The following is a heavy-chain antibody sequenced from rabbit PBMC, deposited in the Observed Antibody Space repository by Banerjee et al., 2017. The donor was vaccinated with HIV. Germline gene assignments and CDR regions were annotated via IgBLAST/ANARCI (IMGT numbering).Heavy chain of an antibody. Sequence: QSLEESGGDLVKPGASLTLTCTASGFSYSGGYDMCWVRQAPGKGLEWIACIYTGHGGTYYASWARGRFTISKTSWTTVTLQMTSLTAADTATYFCARDLAGVTGWNFGLWGPVSMV. CDR1: GFSYSGGYD. CDR3: ARDLAGVTGWNFGL. CDR2: IYTGHGGT. V-gene: IGHV1S40*01. D-gene: IGHD4-1*01. J-gene: IGHJ4*01.